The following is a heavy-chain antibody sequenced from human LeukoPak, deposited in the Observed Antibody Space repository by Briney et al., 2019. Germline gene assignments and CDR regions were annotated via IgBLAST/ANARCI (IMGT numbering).Heavy chain of an antibody. D-gene: IGHD2-2*01. CDR3: TRDRTYCSSSSCSPAAY. CDR1: GYNFTSYG. Sequence: GASVKVSCKASGYNFTSYGITWVRQAPGQGLEWLGWISTHSVDRNSPQRIQGRLTMTTDTSTSTVYMELRSLRSDDTAVYYCTRDRTYCSSSSCSPAAYWGQGTPVTVSS. J-gene: IGHJ4*02. V-gene: IGHV1-18*01. CDR2: ISTHSVDR.